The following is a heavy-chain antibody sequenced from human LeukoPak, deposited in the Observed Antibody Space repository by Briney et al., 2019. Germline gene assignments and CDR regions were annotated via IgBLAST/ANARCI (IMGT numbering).Heavy chain of an antibody. D-gene: IGHD5-24*01. CDR3: ARESKSGRDGYNLDY. CDR1: GGSISGYY. V-gene: IGHV4-59*01. CDR2: IYYSGST. J-gene: IGHJ4*02. Sequence: PSETLSLTCTVSGGSISGYYWSWIRQPPGKGLEWIGYIYYSGSTNYNPSLKSRVTISVDTSKNQFSLKLSSVTAADTAVYYCARESKSGRDGYNLDYWGQGTLVTVSS.